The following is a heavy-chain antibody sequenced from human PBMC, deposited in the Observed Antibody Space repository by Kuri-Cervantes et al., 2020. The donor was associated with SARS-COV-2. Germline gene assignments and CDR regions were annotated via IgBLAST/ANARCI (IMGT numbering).Heavy chain of an antibody. Sequence: GGSLDLSCAAFGFTFSSYAMHWVRQAPGKGLEWVAVISYDGSNKYYADSVEGRFTISRDNSKNTLYLQINSLRAEDTAVYYCARETATSDSSWYDYWGQGTRVTVSS. J-gene: IGHJ4*02. CDR3: ARETATSDSSWYDY. CDR1: GFTFSSYA. CDR2: ISYDGSNK. D-gene: IGHD6-13*01. V-gene: IGHV3-30*04.